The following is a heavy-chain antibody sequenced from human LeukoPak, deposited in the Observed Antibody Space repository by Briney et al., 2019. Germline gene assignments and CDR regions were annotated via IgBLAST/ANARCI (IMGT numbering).Heavy chain of an antibody. D-gene: IGHD6-6*01. CDR3: AREIAASAFDS. V-gene: IGHV1-18*01. CDR1: GYTFTSYG. CDR2: ISAYNGNT. J-gene: IGHJ3*02. Sequence: ASVKVSCKASGYTFTSYGISWVRQAPGQGLEWMGWISAYNGNTNYAQKLQGRVTITTDESTSTAYMELSSLRSEDTAVYYCAREIAASAFDSWSQGTMVTVSS.